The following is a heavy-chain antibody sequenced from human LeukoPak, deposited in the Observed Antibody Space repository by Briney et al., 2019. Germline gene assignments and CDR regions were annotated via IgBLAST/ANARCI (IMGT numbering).Heavy chain of an antibody. CDR1: GFTFGDYA. CDR2: IRSKAYGGTT. Sequence: PGGSLRLSCTASGFTFGDYAMSWVRQAPGKGLEWVGFIRSKAYGGTTEYAASVKGRFTISRDDSKSIAYLQMNSLKTEDTAVYYCTRDFGDSGYPRWYFDYWGQGTLVTVSS. V-gene: IGHV3-49*04. CDR3: TRDFGDSGYPRWYFDY. D-gene: IGHD3-22*01. J-gene: IGHJ4*02.